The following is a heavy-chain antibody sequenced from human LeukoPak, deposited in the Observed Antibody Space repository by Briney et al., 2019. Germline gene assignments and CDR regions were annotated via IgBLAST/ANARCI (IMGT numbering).Heavy chain of an antibody. CDR3: ARDLKWELPLDY. CDR2: IWYDGSNK. Sequence: GGSLRLSCAASGFTFSSYGMHWVRQAPGKGLEWVAVIWYDGSNKYYADSVKGRFTISRDNSKNTLYLQMNSLRAEDTAVYYCARDLKWELPLDYWGQGTLVTVSS. J-gene: IGHJ4*02. V-gene: IGHV3-33*01. D-gene: IGHD1-26*01. CDR1: GFTFSSYG.